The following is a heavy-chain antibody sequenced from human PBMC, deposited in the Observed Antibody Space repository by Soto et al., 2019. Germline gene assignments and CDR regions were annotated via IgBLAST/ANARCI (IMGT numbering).Heavy chain of an antibody. J-gene: IGHJ4*02. CDR1: GFTVGTSA. Sequence: PGGSLRLSCAASGFTVGTSAMNWLRQAPGKGLEWVSAISGSGGSPSYADSVQGRFTISRDNPKKTLYLQMNSLRAEDTAVYYCAKARCTTSNCYVPAYWGQGTLVTVSS. D-gene: IGHD2-8*01. CDR2: ISGSGGSP. V-gene: IGHV3-23*01. CDR3: AKARCTTSNCYVPAY.